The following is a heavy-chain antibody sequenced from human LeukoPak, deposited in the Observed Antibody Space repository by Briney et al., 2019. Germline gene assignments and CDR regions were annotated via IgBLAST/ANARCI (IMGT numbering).Heavy chain of an antibody. Sequence: KPSETLSLTCTVSGGSISSYYWSWIRQPPGKGLEWIGYIYYSGSTNYNPSLKSRVTISVDTPKNQFSLKLSSVTAADTAVYYCARNYGSGSLYFDYWGQGTLVTVSS. J-gene: IGHJ4*02. D-gene: IGHD3-10*01. CDR2: IYYSGST. V-gene: IGHV4-59*08. CDR1: GGSISSYY. CDR3: ARNYGSGSLYFDY.